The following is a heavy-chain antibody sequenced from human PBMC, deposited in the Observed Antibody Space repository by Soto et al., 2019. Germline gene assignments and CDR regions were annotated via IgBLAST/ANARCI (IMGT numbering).Heavy chain of an antibody. Sequence: GGSLRLSCAASGFTFSSYDMHWVRQATGKGLEWVSAIGTAGDTYYPGSVKGRFTISRENAKNSLYLQMNSLRAGDTAVYYCAREIYYGSGSYGSGYMDVWGKGTTVTVSS. CDR2: IGTAGDT. V-gene: IGHV3-13*01. D-gene: IGHD3-10*01. CDR3: AREIYYGSGSYGSGYMDV. CDR1: GFTFSSYD. J-gene: IGHJ6*03.